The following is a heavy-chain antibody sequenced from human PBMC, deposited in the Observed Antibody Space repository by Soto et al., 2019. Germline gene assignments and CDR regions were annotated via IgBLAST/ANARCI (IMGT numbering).Heavy chain of an antibody. CDR1: GFTFTTYT. Sequence: GGSLRLSCAASGFTFTTYTMNWVRQAPGKRLEWVSSISGSSSYIYYADSVKGRFTISRANAKNSLYLQIKSRRAEDTAVYYGARGRYTYVLPPVVNWCQGTL. V-gene: IGHV3-21*01. CDR3: ARGRYTYVLPPVVN. D-gene: IGHD5-18*01. J-gene: IGHJ4*02. CDR2: ISGSSSYI.